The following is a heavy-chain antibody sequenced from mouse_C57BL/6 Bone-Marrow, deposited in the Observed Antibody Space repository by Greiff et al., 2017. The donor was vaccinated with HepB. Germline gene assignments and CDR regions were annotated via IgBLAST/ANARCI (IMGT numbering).Heavy chain of an antibody. CDR2: ISYDGSN. V-gene: IGHV3-6*01. CDR3: ARDVVYYAMDY. CDR1: GYSITSGYY. D-gene: IGHD1-1*01. J-gene: IGHJ4*01. Sequence: EVHLVESGPGLVKPSQSLSLTCSVTGYSITSGYYWNWIRQFPGNKLEWMGYISYDGSNNYNPSLKNRISITCDTSKSQFFLKLNSVTTEDTATYDCARDVVYYAMDYWGQGTSVTVSS.